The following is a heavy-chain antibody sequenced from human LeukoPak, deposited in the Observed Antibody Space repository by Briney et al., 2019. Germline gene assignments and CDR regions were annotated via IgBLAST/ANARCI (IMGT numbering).Heavy chain of an antibody. D-gene: IGHD2-15*01. J-gene: IGHJ5*02. CDR3: ARWRGGSVWFDP. CDR2: INPSGGST. CDR1: GYTFTSYS. V-gene: IGHV1-46*01. Sequence: ASVKVSCKASGYTFTSYSMHWVRQAPGQGLERMGIINPSGGSTSYAQKFQGRVTMTRDTSTSTVYMELSSLRSEDTAVYYCARWRGGSVWFDPWGQGTLVTVSS.